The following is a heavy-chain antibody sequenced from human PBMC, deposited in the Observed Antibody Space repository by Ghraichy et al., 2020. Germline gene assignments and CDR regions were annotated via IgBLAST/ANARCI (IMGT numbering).Heavy chain of an antibody. J-gene: IGHJ4*02. Sequence: GGSLRLSCAASGFTFSSYSMNWVRQAPGKGLEWVSSISSSSSYIYYADSVKGRFTISRDNAKNSLYLQMNSLRAEDTAVYYCARVVGYSSSSYYFDYWGQGTLVTVSS. CDR1: GFTFSSYS. CDR3: ARVVGYSSSSYYFDY. V-gene: IGHV3-21*01. CDR2: ISSSSSYI. D-gene: IGHD6-6*01.